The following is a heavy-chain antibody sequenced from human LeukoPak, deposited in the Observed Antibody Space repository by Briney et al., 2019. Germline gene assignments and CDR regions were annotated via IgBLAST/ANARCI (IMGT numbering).Heavy chain of an antibody. Sequence: GASVKVSCKASGYTFTSYAMHWVRRAPGQRLEWMGWINAGNGDTKYSQKFQGRVTIARDTSASTAYMELSSLRSEDTAVYYCARDLGYCTNGVCHTRFDYWGQGTLVAVSS. D-gene: IGHD2-8*01. CDR2: INAGNGDT. J-gene: IGHJ4*02. V-gene: IGHV1-3*01. CDR1: GYTFTSYA. CDR3: ARDLGYCTNGVCHTRFDY.